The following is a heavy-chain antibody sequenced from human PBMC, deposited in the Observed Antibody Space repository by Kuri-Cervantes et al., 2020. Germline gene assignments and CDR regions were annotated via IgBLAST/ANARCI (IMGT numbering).Heavy chain of an antibody. D-gene: IGHD6-19*01. V-gene: IGHV4-39*07. Sequence: GSLRLSCTVSGGSISSSSYHWGWFRQPPGKGLVWIGSIYYSGSTYYNPSLKSRVTISVDTSKNQFSLKLSSVTAADTAVYYCARGGSGWYDDPYYFDYWGQGTLVTVSS. CDR3: ARGGSGWYDDPYYFDY. CDR2: IYYSGST. CDR1: GGSISSSSYH. J-gene: IGHJ4*02.